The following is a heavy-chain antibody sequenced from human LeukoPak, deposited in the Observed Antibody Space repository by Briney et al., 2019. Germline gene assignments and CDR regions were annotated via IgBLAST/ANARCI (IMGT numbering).Heavy chain of an antibody. CDR1: GGSISSYY. CDR2: IYYSGST. J-gene: IGHJ3*02. CDR3: ARAYFDWLLKGFDAFDI. D-gene: IGHD3-9*01. V-gene: IGHV4-59*01. Sequence: PSETLSLTCTVSGGSISSYYWSWIRQPPGKGLEWIGYIYYSGSTNYNPSLKSRVTISVDTSKNQFSLKLSSVTAADTAVYYCARAYFDWLLKGFDAFDIWGQGTMVTVSS.